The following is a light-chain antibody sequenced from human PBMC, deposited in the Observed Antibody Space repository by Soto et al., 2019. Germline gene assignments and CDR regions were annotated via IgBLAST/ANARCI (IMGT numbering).Light chain of an antibody. CDR3: QQRSNCPPYT. CDR2: DAS. Sequence: EIVLTQSPATLSLSPGERATLSCRASQSVSSYLAWYQQKPGQAPRLLIYDASNRATGIPARFSGSGSGTDFTLTISSLEPEDFADYYCQQRSNCPPYTFGQGTKLEIK. V-gene: IGKV3-11*01. CDR1: QSVSSY. J-gene: IGKJ2*01.